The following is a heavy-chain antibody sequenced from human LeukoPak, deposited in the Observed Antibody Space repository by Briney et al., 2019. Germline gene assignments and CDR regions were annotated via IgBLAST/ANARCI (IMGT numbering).Heavy chain of an antibody. CDR2: ISYDGSNK. V-gene: IGHV3-30*04. CDR1: GFTFSRYA. Sequence: GGSLRLSCAASGFTFSRYAMHWVRQAPGKGLEWVAVISYDGSNKYYGDSVKGRFTISRDDSKNTLYLQMNGLRAEDTAVYYCARPKTLLTDSLQHWGQGILVTVSS. CDR3: ARPKTLLTDSLQH. J-gene: IGHJ1*01. D-gene: IGHD2-8*01.